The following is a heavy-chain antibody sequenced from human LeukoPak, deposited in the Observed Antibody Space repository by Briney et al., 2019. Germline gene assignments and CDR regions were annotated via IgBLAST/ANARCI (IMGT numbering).Heavy chain of an antibody. V-gene: IGHV3-74*01. CDR2: INSGGTNI. Sequence: PGGSLRLSCAAPGFTFSSYWMHWVRQAPGKGLVWVSRINSGGTNITYADSVKSRFTISRDNAKKTLYLQMNGLRADDTAVYYCARHPLKDWGQGTLVTVSS. CDR3: ARHPLKD. J-gene: IGHJ4*02. CDR1: GFTFSSYW.